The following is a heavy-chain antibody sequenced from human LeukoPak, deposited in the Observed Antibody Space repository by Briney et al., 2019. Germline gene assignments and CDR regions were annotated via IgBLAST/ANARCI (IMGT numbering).Heavy chain of an antibody. V-gene: IGHV3-48*01. CDR1: GFTFSSYS. D-gene: IGHD2-2*01. Sequence: GGSLRLSCAVFGFTFSSYSMNWVRQAPGKGLEWVSYISSSSRTIYYADSVKGRFTISRDNAKNSLYLQMNSLRADDTAMYYCTSEYGSSPFDYWGQGTLVTVSS. CDR2: ISSSSRTI. J-gene: IGHJ4*02. CDR3: TSEYGSSPFDY.